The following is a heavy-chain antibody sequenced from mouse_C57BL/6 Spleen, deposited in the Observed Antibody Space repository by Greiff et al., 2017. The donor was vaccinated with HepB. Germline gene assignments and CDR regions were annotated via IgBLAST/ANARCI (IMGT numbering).Heavy chain of an antibody. CDR3: ARGTGTKGFDY. J-gene: IGHJ2*01. V-gene: IGHV1-53*01. CDR1: GYTFTSYW. CDR2: INPSNGGT. D-gene: IGHD4-1*01. Sequence: QVHVKQPGTELVKPGASVKLSCKASGYTFTSYWMHWVKQRPGQGLEWIGNINPSNGGTNYNEKFKSKATLTVDKSSSTAYMQLSSLTSEDSAVYYCARGTGTKGFDYWGQGTTLTVSS.